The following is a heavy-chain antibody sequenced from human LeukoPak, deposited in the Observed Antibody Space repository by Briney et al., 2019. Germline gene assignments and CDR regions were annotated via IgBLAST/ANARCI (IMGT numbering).Heavy chain of an antibody. CDR1: GFTVSSNY. Sequence: GGSLRLSCAASGFTVSSNYMSWVRQAPGKGLEWVSVIYSGGSTYYADSVKGRFTISRDNSKNTLYLQMNSLRAEDTAVYYCASPSGVVVTYDAFDIWGQGTMVTVSS. J-gene: IGHJ3*02. CDR2: IYSGGST. V-gene: IGHV3-66*01. CDR3: ASPSGVVVTYDAFDI. D-gene: IGHD2-21*02.